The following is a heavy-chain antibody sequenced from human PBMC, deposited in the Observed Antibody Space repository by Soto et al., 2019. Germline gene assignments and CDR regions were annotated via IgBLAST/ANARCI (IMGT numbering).Heavy chain of an antibody. CDR3: ALAPGGAAGGFY. CDR2: ISGSGGRT. J-gene: IGHJ4*02. CDR1: GFTFSSYA. Sequence: EVQLLESGGGLVQPGGSLRLSCAASGFTFSSYAMSWVRQAPGKGLECVSAISGSGGRTYYADSVKGRFTISRDNSKNTLYLQMNSLRAEDTAVYYCALAPGGAAGGFYWGQGTLVTVSS. V-gene: IGHV3-23*01. D-gene: IGHD3-16*01.